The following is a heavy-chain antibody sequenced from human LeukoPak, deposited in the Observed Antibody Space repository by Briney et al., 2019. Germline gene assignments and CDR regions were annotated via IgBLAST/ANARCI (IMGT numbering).Heavy chain of an antibody. Sequence: GGSLRLSCAASGFSFISYGMHWVRQAPGKGLEWVSIIHRGGGSIYYADSVKGRFTISRDDSRNTLYLQMNSLRAADTAVYYCAKDQTGDGYNSIWGQGTLVTVSS. CDR1: GFSFISYG. CDR2: IHRGGGSI. D-gene: IGHD5-24*01. V-gene: IGHV3-23*01. CDR3: AKDQTGDGYNSI. J-gene: IGHJ4*02.